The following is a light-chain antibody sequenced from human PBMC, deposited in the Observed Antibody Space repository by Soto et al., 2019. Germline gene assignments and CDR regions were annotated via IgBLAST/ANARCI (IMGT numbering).Light chain of an antibody. CDR2: AAS. CDR1: QSISSY. Sequence: DIQMTQSPSSLSASVGDRVTITCRASQSISSYLNWYQQKPGKAPNLXXYAASNLQSGVPSRFCGSGSGTDFTLTISSLQPEDFANYFCQQSYTTPVYSFGQGTKVDIK. CDR3: QQSYTTPVYS. V-gene: IGKV1-39*01. J-gene: IGKJ2*01.